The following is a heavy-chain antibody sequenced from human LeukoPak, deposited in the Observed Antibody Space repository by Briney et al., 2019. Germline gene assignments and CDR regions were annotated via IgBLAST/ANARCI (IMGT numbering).Heavy chain of an antibody. CDR1: GFTFASYG. D-gene: IGHD2-8*02. V-gene: IGHV3-30*02. CDR3: TRNQGYCTCGGCYIDY. Sequence: PGGSLRLSCAASGFTFASYGMHWVRHAPGKGLEWVALIRYDGTNKYYTDSVKGRFTISKDNSKNTLYLQMNSLRAEDTAVYYCTRNQGYCTCGGCYIDYWGQGTLVTVSS. J-gene: IGHJ4*02. CDR2: IRYDGTNK.